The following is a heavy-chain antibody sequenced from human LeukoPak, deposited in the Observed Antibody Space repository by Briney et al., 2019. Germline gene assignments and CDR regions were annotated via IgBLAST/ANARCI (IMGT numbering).Heavy chain of an antibody. Sequence: SQTLSLTCAISGDSVSSNSAAWNCIRQSPSRGLEWLGRTYFRSKWYSAYAVSVKGRITISPDASKNQFSLQLRSVTPEDTAVYYCARGPGTLHYWGQGSLVTVSS. D-gene: IGHD1-1*01. CDR2: TYFRSKWYS. CDR3: ARGPGTLHY. V-gene: IGHV6-1*01. CDR1: GDSVSSNSAA. J-gene: IGHJ4*02.